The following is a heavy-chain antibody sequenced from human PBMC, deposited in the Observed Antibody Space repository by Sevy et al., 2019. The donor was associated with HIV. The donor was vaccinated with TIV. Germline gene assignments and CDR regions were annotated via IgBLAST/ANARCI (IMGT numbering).Heavy chain of an antibody. CDR3: VSLFLSYRSGWSYFDY. CDR2: IFSSGST. CDR1: GFTVNDKY. D-gene: IGHD6-19*01. Sequence: QAGGSLRLSCAISGFTVNDKYIIWVRQAPGKGLEWVSVIFSSGSTYYADSAKGRFTISRDNSKNTVDLQMNSVRAEDTAVYYCVSLFLSYRSGWSYFDYWGRGTLVTVSS. V-gene: IGHV3-66*02. J-gene: IGHJ4*02.